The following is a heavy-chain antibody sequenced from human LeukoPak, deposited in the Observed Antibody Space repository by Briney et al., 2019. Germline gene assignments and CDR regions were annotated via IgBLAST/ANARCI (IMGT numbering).Heavy chain of an antibody. CDR1: GGSISSYY. CDR3: ARLDLYSSCAIYFDY. CDR2: IYYSGST. V-gene: IGHV4-59*08. D-gene: IGHD3-22*01. J-gene: IGHJ4*02. Sequence: SETLSLTCTVSGGSISSYYWSWIRQPPGKGLEWIGYIYYSGSTNYNPSLKSRVTISVDTSKNQFSLKLSSVTAADTAVYYCARLDLYSSCAIYFDYWGQGTLVTVSS.